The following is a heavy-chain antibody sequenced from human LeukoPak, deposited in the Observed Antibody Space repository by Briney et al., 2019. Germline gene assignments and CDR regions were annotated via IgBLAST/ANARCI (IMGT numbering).Heavy chain of an antibody. CDR1: GFTFSGYW. CDR2: INSDGSST. Sequence: GGSLRLSCAASGFTFSGYWMLWVRQAPGKGLVWVSGINSDGSSTSYADSVKGRFTISRDNAKNTLYLQMNSLRAEDTAVYYCARDFTVRTYYYGMDVWGQGTTVTVSS. CDR3: ARDFTVRTYYYGMDV. D-gene: IGHD2-8*01. J-gene: IGHJ6*02. V-gene: IGHV3-74*01.